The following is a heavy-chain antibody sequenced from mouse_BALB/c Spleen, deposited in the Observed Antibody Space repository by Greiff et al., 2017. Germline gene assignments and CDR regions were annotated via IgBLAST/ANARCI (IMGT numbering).Heavy chain of an antibody. CDR2: IWAGGST. J-gene: IGHJ4*01. D-gene: IGHD2-1*01. CDR3: ARGYYGNYGAMDY. V-gene: IGHV2-9*02. CDR1: GFSLTSYG. Sequence: VMLVESGPGLVAPSQSLSITCTVSGFSLTSYGVHWVRQPPGKGLEWLGVIWAGGSTNYNSALMSRLSISKDNSKSQVFLKMNSLQTDDTAMYYCARGYYGNYGAMDYWGQGTSVTVSS.